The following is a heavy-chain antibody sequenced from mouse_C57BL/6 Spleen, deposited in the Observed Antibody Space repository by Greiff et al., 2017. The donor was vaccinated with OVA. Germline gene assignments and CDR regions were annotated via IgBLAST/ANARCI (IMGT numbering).Heavy chain of an antibody. CDR2: IDPEDGDT. CDR3: IKGYYDSYWYFDV. D-gene: IGHD2-4*01. Sequence: EVQLQQSGAELVRPGASVKLSCTASGFNIKDYYMHWVKQRPEQGLEWIGRIDPEDGDTEYAPKFQGKATMTADTSSNTAYLQLSSLSSEDTAVYYCIKGYYDSYWYFDVWGTGTTVTVSS. J-gene: IGHJ1*03. V-gene: IGHV14-1*01. CDR1: GFNIKDYY.